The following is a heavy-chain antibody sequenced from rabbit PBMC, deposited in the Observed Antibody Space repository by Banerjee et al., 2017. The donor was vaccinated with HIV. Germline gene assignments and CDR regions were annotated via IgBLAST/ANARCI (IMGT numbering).Heavy chain of an antibody. D-gene: IGHD8-1*01. CDR1: GVSFSSNSY. CDR2: IDAGTSDFT. J-gene: IGHJ6*01. Sequence: QSLEESGGDLVKPGASLTLTCTASGVSFSSNSYMCWVRQAPGKGLEWIACIDAGTSDFTYFATWEKGRFTISKTSSTTVTLQMTSLTAADTATYFCARDSGSSFSTYGMDLWGPGTLVTVS. CDR3: ARDSGSSFSTYGMDL. V-gene: IGHV1S40*01.